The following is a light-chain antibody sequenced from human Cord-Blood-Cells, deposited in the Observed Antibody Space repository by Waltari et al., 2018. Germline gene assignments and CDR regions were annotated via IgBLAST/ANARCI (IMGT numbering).Light chain of an antibody. J-gene: IGLJ2*01. V-gene: IGLV2-8*01. CDR1: SRDVGVYNS. CDR3: SSYAGSNNV. Sequence: QSALTQPPSASGSPGQSVTISCTGPSRDVGVYNSVSWYQQHPGKAPKLMIYEVSKRPSGVPDRFSGSKSGNTASLTVSGLQAEDEADYYCSSYAGSNNVFGGGTKLTVL. CDR2: EVS.